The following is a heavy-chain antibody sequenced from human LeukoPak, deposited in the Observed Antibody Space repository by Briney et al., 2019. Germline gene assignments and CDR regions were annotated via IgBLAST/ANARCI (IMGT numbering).Heavy chain of an antibody. J-gene: IGHJ4*02. V-gene: IGHV3-66*01. CDR2: IYSGGST. CDR3: ARDLTTGDPSY. Sequence: GGSLRLSCEASGFTVSSNYMDWVRQAPGKGLEWVSVIYSGGSTYYADSVKGRFTISRDNSKNTLYLQMNSLRAEDTAVYYCARDLTTGDPSYWGQGTLVTVSS. D-gene: IGHD4/OR15-4a*01. CDR1: GFTVSSNY.